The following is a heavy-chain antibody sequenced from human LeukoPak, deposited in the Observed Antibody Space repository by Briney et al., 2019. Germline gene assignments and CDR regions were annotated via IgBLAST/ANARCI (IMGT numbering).Heavy chain of an antibody. CDR1: GDPSTNSIYS. CDR2: IGYSGST. V-gene: IGHV4-39*07. D-gene: IGHD6-19*01. Sequence: PSETLSLTCTVSGDPSTNSIYSWGWIRQPPGQGLAWIASIGYSGSTYYNPSLKSRATISIDTSKNQISLKLASVTAADTAVYYCAREYTLYRSGWFLDYWGQGTVVTVSS. J-gene: IGHJ4*02. CDR3: AREYTLYRSGWFLDY.